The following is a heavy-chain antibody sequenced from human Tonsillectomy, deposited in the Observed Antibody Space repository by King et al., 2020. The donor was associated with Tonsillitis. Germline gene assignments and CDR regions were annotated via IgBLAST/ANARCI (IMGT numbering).Heavy chain of an antibody. CDR2: MDHSGNT. CDR3: AAYYDILTGYWNDAFDI. CDR1: GGSFSGYY. V-gene: IGHV4-34*01. J-gene: IGHJ3*02. D-gene: IGHD3-9*01. Sequence: VQLQQWGAGLLKPSETLSLTCVFYGGSFSGYYWSWSRQPPGKGLEGIGEMDHSGNTNYNPSLKSRVTISVDTSKNQLSLKLSSVTAADTAVYFCAAYYDILTGYWNDAFDIWGQGTMVTVSS.